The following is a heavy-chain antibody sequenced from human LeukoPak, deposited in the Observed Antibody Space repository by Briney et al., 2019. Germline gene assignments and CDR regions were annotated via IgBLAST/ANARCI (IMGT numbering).Heavy chain of an antibody. V-gene: IGHV4-39*07. CDR1: GDSISSGSHY. Sequence: SETLSLTCTVSGDSISSGSHYWGWIRQPPGKGLEWIGSIYYGGSTYHNPSLKSRVTISVDTSKNQFSLKLSSVTAADTAVYYCARIGLYSSASYYFDYWGQGTLVTVSS. CDR3: ARIGLYSSASYYFDY. CDR2: IYYGGST. D-gene: IGHD6-19*01. J-gene: IGHJ4*02.